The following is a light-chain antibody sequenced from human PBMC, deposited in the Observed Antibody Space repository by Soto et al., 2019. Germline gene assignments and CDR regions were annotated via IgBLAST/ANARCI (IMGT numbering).Light chain of an antibody. Sequence: IQMTQSPSSLSASVGDRVTITCRASQSISSYLNWYQQKPGKAPKLLIYAASSLQSGVPSRFSGSGSGTEFTLTISSLQPEDFAAYYCQQSYSTRPTFGGGTKVEIK. V-gene: IGKV1-39*01. CDR2: AAS. CDR3: QQSYSTRPT. J-gene: IGKJ4*01. CDR1: QSISSY.